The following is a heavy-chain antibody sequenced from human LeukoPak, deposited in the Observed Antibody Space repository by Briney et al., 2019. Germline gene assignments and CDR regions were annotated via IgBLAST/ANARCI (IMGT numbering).Heavy chain of an antibody. CDR3: ARAGGQYYYGSGTTGGYFDY. CDR2: IYSGGAT. V-gene: IGHV3-53*01. J-gene: IGHJ4*02. Sequence: GGSLRLSCAASGLTISNNYMTWVRQAPGKGLEWVAVIYSGGATYYADSVKGRFTISRDNSKNTLFLQMDSLRAEDTAVYYCARAGGQYYYGSGTTGGYFDYWGQGTLVTVSS. CDR1: GLTISNNY. D-gene: IGHD3-10*01.